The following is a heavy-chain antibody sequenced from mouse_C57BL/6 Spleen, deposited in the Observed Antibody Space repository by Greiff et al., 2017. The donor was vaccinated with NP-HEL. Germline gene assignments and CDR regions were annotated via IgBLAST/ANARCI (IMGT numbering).Heavy chain of an antibody. Sequence: EVQLQQSGPELVKPGASVKIPCKASGYTFTDYNMDWVKQSHGKSLEWIGDINPNNGGTIYNQKFKGKATLTVDKSSSPAYMELRSLTSEDTAVYYCARSSDGYARYYAMDYWGQGTSVTVSS. D-gene: IGHD2-3*01. CDR1: GYTFTDYN. V-gene: IGHV1-18*01. J-gene: IGHJ4*01. CDR2: INPNNGGT. CDR3: ARSSDGYARYYAMDY.